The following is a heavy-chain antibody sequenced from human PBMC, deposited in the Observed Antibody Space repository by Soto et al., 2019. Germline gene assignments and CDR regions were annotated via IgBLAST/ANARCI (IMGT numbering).Heavy chain of an antibody. CDR2: LYSGGST. V-gene: IGHV3-53*01. Sequence: EVQLVESGGGLIQPGGSLRLSCAASGLPFSSNAMNWVRQAPGHGLEWVSLLYSGGSTYYADPVKGRFTISGDNSKNTLYLQMSRLRAEDTAVYYCATRPLLPGAPWGQGTMVTVSS. CDR1: GLPFSSNA. J-gene: IGHJ3*01. CDR3: ATRPLLPGAP. D-gene: IGHD3-22*01.